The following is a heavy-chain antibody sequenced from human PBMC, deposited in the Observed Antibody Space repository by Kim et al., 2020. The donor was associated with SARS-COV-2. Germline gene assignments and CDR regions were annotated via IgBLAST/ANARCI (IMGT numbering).Heavy chain of an antibody. Sequence: GGSLRLSCAASGFTFSSYAMHWVRQAPGKGLEWVAVISYDGSNKYYADSVKGRFTISRDNSKNTLYLQMNSLRAEDTAVYYCARDPGPLWFGGYYFDYWG. V-gene: IGHV3-30*04. D-gene: IGHD3-10*01. J-gene: IGHJ4*01. CDR1: GFTFSSYA. CDR3: ARDPGPLWFGGYYFDY. CDR2: ISYDGSNK.